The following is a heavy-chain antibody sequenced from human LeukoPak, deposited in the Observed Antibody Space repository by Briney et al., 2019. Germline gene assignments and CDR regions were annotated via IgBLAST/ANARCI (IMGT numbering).Heavy chain of an antibody. CDR3: ARGPPNWGFDY. CDR2: MSPNSGNT. D-gene: IGHD7-27*01. V-gene: IGHV1-8*02. Sequence: ASVTVSCKASGYTFTSYGISWVRQATGQGLEWMGWMSPNSGNTGYAQKFQGRVTMTRNTFINTAYMELSSLRSEDTAVYYCARGPPNWGFDYWGPGTLVTVSS. CDR1: GYTFTSYG. J-gene: IGHJ4*02.